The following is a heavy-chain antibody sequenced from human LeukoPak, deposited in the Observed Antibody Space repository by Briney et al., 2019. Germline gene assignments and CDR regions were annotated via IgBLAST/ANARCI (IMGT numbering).Heavy chain of an antibody. V-gene: IGHV4-31*03. J-gene: IGHJ6*02. CDR3: ARIAYDALDSYYYGMDV. CDR2: ITYSGNT. CDR1: GGSISSGGYY. Sequence: SQTLSLTCTVSGGSISSGGYYWIWIRQHPGKGLEWIGYITYSGNTYYYPALNSRVTVSLDTSKTQFSLKLSSVTAADTAVYYCARIAYDALDSYYYGMDVWGQGTTVTVSS. D-gene: IGHD3-3*01.